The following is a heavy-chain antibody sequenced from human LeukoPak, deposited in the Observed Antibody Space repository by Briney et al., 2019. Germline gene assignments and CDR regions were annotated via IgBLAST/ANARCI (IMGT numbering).Heavy chain of an antibody. CDR2: ISGSGGGT. CDR3: TKASATVWPNYFDS. CDR1: GFTFSSYA. D-gene: IGHD6-25*01. Sequence: GGSLRLSCAASGFTFSSYAMSWVRHTSGKGLQWLSAISGSGGGTNYADSVKGRFTISRDNSKNILYLQMNSLGAEDTGIYYCTKASATVWPNYFDSWGQGTLVTVSS. V-gene: IGHV3-23*01. J-gene: IGHJ4*02.